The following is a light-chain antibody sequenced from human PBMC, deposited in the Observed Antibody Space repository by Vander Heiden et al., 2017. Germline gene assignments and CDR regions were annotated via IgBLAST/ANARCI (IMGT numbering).Light chain of an antibody. CDR1: QSVSTN. CDR2: GAS. J-gene: IGKJ3*01. CDR3: QQDNNWPPFT. V-gene: IGKV3D-15*01. Sequence: EIVMTQSPATLSVSPGERATLSCRASQSVSTNLGWYQQKPGQAPRLLIYGASMRATGIPARFSGSGDGTEFTLTISSRQSEDIAVYYYQQDNNWPPFTFGHGTKVEIK.